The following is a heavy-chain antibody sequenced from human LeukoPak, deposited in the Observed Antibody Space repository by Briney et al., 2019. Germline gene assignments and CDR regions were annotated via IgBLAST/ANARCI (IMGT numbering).Heavy chain of an antibody. Sequence: GESLKISCKGSGYSFTSYWIGWVRQMPGKGLEWMGIIYPGDSDTRYSPSFQGQVTISADKSISTAYLQWSSLKASDTAMYYCARHEAGIYHHYYYYGMDVWGQGTTVTVSS. D-gene: IGHD1-1*01. J-gene: IGHJ6*02. CDR2: IYPGDSDT. CDR3: ARHEAGIYHHYYYYGMDV. V-gene: IGHV5-51*01. CDR1: GYSFTSYW.